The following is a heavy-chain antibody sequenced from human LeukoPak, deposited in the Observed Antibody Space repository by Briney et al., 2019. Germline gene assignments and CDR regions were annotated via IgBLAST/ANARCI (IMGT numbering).Heavy chain of an antibody. CDR3: ARGRSSGYSYWYFDL. D-gene: IGHD3-22*01. J-gene: IGHJ2*01. CDR1: GGTFSSYA. Sequence: SVKVSCKASGGTFSSYAISWVRQAPGQGLEWMGGIIPIFGTANYAQKFQGRVTITADESTSTAYMELSSLRSEDTAVYYCARGRSSGYSYWYFDLWGRGTLVTVSS. V-gene: IGHV1-69*01. CDR2: IIPIFGTA.